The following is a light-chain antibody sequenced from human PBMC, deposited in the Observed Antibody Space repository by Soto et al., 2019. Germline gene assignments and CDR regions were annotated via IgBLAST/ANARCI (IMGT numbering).Light chain of an antibody. Sequence: EIVMTQSPATLSVSPGERATLSCRASERIYSAYLGWYQQKPGQAPRLLIYDTSTRATGIPARFSGSGSGTEFTLTISSLQSEDFAVYYCQQYNTWTSITFGQGTRLEIK. CDR2: DTS. V-gene: IGKV3-15*01. J-gene: IGKJ5*01. CDR3: QQYNTWTSIT. CDR1: ERIYSAY.